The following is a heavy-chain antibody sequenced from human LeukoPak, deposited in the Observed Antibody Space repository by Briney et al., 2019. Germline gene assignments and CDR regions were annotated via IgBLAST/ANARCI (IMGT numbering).Heavy chain of an antibody. Sequence: KTSETLSLTCTVSGGSISSYYWSWIRQPPGKGLEWIGYIYYSGSTNYNPSLKSRVTISVDTSKNQFSLKLSSVTAADTAVYYCARSGEDIVVVPAAIPGCMDVWGKGTTVTVSS. D-gene: IGHD2-2*02. V-gene: IGHV4-59*01. CDR1: GGSISSYY. CDR3: ARSGEDIVVVPAAIPGCMDV. J-gene: IGHJ6*03. CDR2: IYYSGST.